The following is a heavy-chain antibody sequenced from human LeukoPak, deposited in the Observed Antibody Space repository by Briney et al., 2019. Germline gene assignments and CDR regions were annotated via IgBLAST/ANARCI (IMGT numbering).Heavy chain of an antibody. CDR2: IYYSGST. J-gene: IGHJ5*02. D-gene: IGHD7-27*01. CDR1: GGSISSHY. V-gene: IGHV4-59*11. Sequence: SETLSLTCTASGGSISSHYWSWIRQPPGKGLEWIGYIYYSGSTNYNPSLKSRVTISVDTSKNQFSLKLSSVTAADTAVYYCARVTLGYWFDPWGQGTLVTVSS. CDR3: ARVTLGYWFDP.